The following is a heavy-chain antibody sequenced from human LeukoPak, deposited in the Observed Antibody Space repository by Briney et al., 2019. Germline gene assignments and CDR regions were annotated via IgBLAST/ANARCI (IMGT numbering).Heavy chain of an antibody. CDR2: FSCSGST. D-gene: IGHD1-1*01. J-gene: IGHJ4*02. CDR3: ARDWNRYAY. Sequence: SETLSLTCTASGYSISSGYYWGWIRQPPGKGLEWIGSFSCSGSTYYNPSLKSRVTISVDTSKSQFSLYMDSVTAADTAVYYCARDWNRYAYWGQGTLVTVSS. V-gene: IGHV4-38-2*02. CDR1: GYSISSGYY.